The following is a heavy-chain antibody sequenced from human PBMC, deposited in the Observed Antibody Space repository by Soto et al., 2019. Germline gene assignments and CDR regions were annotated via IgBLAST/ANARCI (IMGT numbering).Heavy chain of an antibody. CDR3: ARDGGTIPGMDV. CDR1: GGSISSGGYY. J-gene: IGHJ6*02. V-gene: IGHV4-31*02. D-gene: IGHD1-7*01. Sequence: SETLSLTYTVSGGSISSGGYYWSWIRQHPGKGLEWIGYIYYSGSTYYNPSLKSRVTISVDTSKNQFSLKLSSVTAADTAVYYCARDGGTIPGMDVWGQGTTVTVSS. CDR2: IYYSGST.